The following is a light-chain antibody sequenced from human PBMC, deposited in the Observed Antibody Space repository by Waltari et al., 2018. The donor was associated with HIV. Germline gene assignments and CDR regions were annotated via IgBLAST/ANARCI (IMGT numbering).Light chain of an antibody. CDR3: AAWDDSLSGYV. Sequence: QSVLTQPPSPSGTPGQRVTISCSGGSSNIGSNYVFWYQLLPGTAPKLLVYRNDQRPSGVPDRLSGSKSGTSASLAISGLRSEDEADYYCAAWDDSLSGYVFGTGTKVTVL. V-gene: IGLV1-47*01. CDR2: RND. J-gene: IGLJ1*01. CDR1: SSNIGSNY.